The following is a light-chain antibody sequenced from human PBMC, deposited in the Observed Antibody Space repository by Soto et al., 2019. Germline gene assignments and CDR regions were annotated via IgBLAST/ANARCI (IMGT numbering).Light chain of an antibody. CDR1: QDISNY. CDR2: AAS. J-gene: IGKJ5*01. CDR3: QQSYTTPIT. V-gene: IGKV1-39*01. Sequence: DIQITPSPSSLSPSVGASLTLTYPASQDISNYLNWYQQKPGKAPNLLVYAASSLQSGVPSRFTGSGSGTDFTLTISSLQPEDFATYFCQQSYTTPITFGQGTRLEIK.